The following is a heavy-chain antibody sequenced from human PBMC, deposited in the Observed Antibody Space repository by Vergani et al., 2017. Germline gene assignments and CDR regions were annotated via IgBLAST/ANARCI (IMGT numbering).Heavy chain of an antibody. CDR3: AKRYYDFWSGYPYYYGMDV. J-gene: IGHJ6*02. D-gene: IGHD3-3*01. Sequence: VQLLESGGGLVQPGGSLRLSCAASGFTFSSYAMSWVRQAPGKGLEWVSAISGSGGSTYYADSVKGRFTISRDNSKNTLYLQMNSLRAEDTAVYYCAKRYYDFWSGYPYYYGMDVWGQGTTVTVSS. V-gene: IGHV3-23*01. CDR1: GFTFSSYA. CDR2: ISGSGGST.